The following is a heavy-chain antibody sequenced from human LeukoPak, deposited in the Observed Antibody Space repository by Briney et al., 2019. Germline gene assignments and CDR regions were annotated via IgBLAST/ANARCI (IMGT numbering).Heavy chain of an antibody. CDR1: GYSISSGYY. V-gene: IGHV4-38-2*02. Sequence: SETLSLTCTVSGYSISSGYYWGWIRQPPGKGLEWIGSIYHSGSTYYNPSLKSRVTISVDTSKNQFSLKLSSVTAADTAVYYCARDLWYYYHSSGYYYRGQGTLVTVSS. CDR2: IYHSGST. CDR3: ARDLWYYYHSSGYYY. J-gene: IGHJ4*02. D-gene: IGHD3-22*01.